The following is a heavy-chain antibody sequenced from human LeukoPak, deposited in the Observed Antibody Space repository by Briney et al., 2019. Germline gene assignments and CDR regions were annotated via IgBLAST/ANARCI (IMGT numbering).Heavy chain of an antibody. Sequence: ASVNVSCKASGYTFTGYYMHWVRQAPGQGLEWMGWINPNSGGTNYAQKFQGRVTMTRDTSISTAYMELSRLRSDDTAVYYCARDLYGSGSLDYWGQGTLVTVSS. CDR1: GYTFTGYY. J-gene: IGHJ4*02. CDR2: INPNSGGT. D-gene: IGHD3-10*01. CDR3: ARDLYGSGSLDY. V-gene: IGHV1-2*02.